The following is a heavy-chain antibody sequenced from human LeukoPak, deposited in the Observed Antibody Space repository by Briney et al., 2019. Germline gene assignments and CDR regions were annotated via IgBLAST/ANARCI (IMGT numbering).Heavy chain of an antibody. CDR3: ARCGGDCYFTH. CDR1: GFTFSSYS. CDR2: ISYDGSNK. J-gene: IGHJ4*02. V-gene: IGHV3-30*03. Sequence: GGSLRLSCAASGFTFSSYSMNWVRQAPGKGLEWVAVISYDGSNKYYADSVKGRFTISRDNSKNTLYLQMNSLRAEDTAVYYCARCGGDCYFTHWGQGTLVTVSS. D-gene: IGHD2-21*02.